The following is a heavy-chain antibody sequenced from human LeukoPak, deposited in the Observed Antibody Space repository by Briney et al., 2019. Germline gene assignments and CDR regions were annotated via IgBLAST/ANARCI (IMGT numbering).Heavy chain of an antibody. V-gene: IGHV4-34*01. CDR2: INHSGST. CDR3: ARARKLRFLEWLPDNWFDP. Sequence: KTSETLSLTCTVSGGSISSYYWSWIRQPPGKGLEWIGEINHSGSTNYNPSLKSRVTISVDTSKNQFSLKLSSVTAADTAVYYCARARKLRFLEWLPDNWFDPWGQGTLVTVSS. D-gene: IGHD3-3*01. CDR1: GGSISSYY. J-gene: IGHJ5*02.